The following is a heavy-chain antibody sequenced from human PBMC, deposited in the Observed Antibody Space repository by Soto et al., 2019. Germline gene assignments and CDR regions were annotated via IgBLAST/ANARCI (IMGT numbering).Heavy chain of an antibody. V-gene: IGHV1-8*02. CDR3: ARVKGYGSGSEGFDH. Sequence: QVQLTQSGAEVQKPGASVKVACKTSGYSFTYSDINWVRQAPGQGLEWMGWLNPNTGATGSGVQFKGRLIMTTDIATTTVFMELRGLRSEDTAVYYCARVKGYGSGSEGFDHWGQGTMVTVSS. J-gene: IGHJ4*02. CDR1: GYSFTYSD. D-gene: IGHD3-10*01. CDR2: LNPNTGAT.